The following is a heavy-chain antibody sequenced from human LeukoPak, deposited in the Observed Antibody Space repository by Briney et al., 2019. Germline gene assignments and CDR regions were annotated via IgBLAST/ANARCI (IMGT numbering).Heavy chain of an antibody. CDR2: FDPEDAGV. CDR1: GNTLTYLS. J-gene: IGHJ4*02. V-gene: IGHV1-24*01. Sequence: ASVKVSCKVSGNTLTYLSIHWVRQAPEKGLDWMGGFDPEDAGVIYAEKLQDRVTMTEDPSTDTAYLELSSLRSEDTAVYYCAAEGQWSLVHYFNSWGQGTLVTVSS. D-gene: IGHD2-15*01. CDR3: AAEGQWSLVHYFNS.